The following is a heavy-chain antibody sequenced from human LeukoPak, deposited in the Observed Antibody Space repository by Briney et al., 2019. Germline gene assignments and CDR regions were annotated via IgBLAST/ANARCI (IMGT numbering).Heavy chain of an antibody. J-gene: IGHJ6*02. Sequence: SETLSLTCTVSGGSISSGGYYWSWIRQHPGKGLEWIGYIYYSGSTYYNPSPKSRVTISVDTSKNQFSLKLSSVTAADTAVYYCARDPLGDDSSGHGYYYYGMDVWGQGTTVTVSS. CDR3: ARDPLGDDSSGHGYYYYGMDV. D-gene: IGHD3-22*01. V-gene: IGHV4-31*03. CDR2: IYYSGST. CDR1: GGSISSGGYY.